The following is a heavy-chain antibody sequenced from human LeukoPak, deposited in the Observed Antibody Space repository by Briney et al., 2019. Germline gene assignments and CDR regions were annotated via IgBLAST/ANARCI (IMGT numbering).Heavy chain of an antibody. V-gene: IGHV3-53*01. J-gene: IGHJ4*02. CDR3: AREIQGSSWYRGMGYFDY. D-gene: IGHD6-13*01. CDR2: IYSYGTT. CDR1: GFTVSSNY. Sequence: GGPLRLSCTASGFTVSSNYMTGVRQAPGKGLEWVSIIYSYGTTYYADSVKGRFSISRDNSKNTLYLQMNSLRAEDTAVYYCAREIQGSSWYRGMGYFDYWGQGTLVTVSS.